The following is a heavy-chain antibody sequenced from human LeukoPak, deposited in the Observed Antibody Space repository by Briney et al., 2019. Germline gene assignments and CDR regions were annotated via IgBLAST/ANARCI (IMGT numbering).Heavy chain of an antibody. D-gene: IGHD3/OR15-3a*01. V-gene: IGHV4-59*01. CDR2: IYSSGTT. CDR1: AGSLHRSF. J-gene: IGHJ4*02. CDR3: GRRPAVDGPIDN. Sequence: PSETLSLTCIVSAGSLHRSFWTWVRQPPGKGLQWIGRIYSSGTTDYSPSLKSRLTISLDTSMNQFSLRLASVTAADTAVYYCGRRPAVDGPIDNWGQGILVAVSS.